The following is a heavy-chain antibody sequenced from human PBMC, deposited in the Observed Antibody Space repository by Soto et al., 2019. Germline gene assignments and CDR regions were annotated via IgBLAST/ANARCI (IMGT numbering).Heavy chain of an antibody. CDR1: GGSFSGYY. CDR3: ARGRGVRGLHY. Sequence: QVQLQQWGAGLLKPSETLSLTCAVYGGSFSGYYWSWIRQPPGKGLEWIGEINHSGSTNYNPSLKSRVTISVDTSQNQFSLKLSSVTAADTAVYYCARGRGVRGLHYWGQGTLVTVSS. V-gene: IGHV4-34*01. CDR2: INHSGST. J-gene: IGHJ4*02. D-gene: IGHD5-18*01.